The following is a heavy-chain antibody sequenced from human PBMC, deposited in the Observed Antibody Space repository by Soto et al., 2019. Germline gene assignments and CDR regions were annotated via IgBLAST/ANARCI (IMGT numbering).Heavy chain of an antibody. CDR3: AKAPTTHLYFDY. J-gene: IGHJ4*02. CDR2: ISYDGSNK. Sequence: QVQLVESGGGVVQPGRSLRLSCAASGFTFSSYGMHWVRQAPGKGLEWVAVISYDGSNKYYADSVKGRFTISRDISKNTLYLQMNSLRAEDTAVYYCAKAPTTHLYFDYWGQGTLVTVSS. V-gene: IGHV3-30*18. CDR1: GFTFSSYG.